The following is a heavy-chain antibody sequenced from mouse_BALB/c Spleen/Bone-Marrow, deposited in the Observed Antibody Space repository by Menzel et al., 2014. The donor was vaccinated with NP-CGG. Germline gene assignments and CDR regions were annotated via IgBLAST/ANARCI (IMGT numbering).Heavy chain of an antibody. CDR1: GFTFSSYA. J-gene: IGHJ4*01. D-gene: IGHD3-2*02. Sequence: EVKLMESGGGLVKPGGSLKLSCAASGFTFSSYAMSWVRQSPEKRLEWVAEISSGGSYTYYPDTVTGRFTISRDNAKNTLYLEMSSLRSEDTAMYYCARSPQRGYAMDYWGQGTSVTVSS. CDR3: ARSPQRGYAMDY. V-gene: IGHV5-9-4*01. CDR2: ISSGGSYT.